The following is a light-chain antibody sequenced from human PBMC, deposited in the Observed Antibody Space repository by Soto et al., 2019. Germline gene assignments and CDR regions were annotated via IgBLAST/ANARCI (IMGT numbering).Light chain of an antibody. CDR1: QDISNY. V-gene: IGKV1-33*01. CDR2: DAS. CDR3: HPYDNLPT. Sequence: IEMTQSPSTLSGSVGDRVTITCQASQDISNYLNWYQQKPGKAPKLLIYDASNLETGVPSRFSGSGSGTDFTFTISSLQPEDIATYYCHPYDNLPTFGQGTRLEIK. J-gene: IGKJ5*01.